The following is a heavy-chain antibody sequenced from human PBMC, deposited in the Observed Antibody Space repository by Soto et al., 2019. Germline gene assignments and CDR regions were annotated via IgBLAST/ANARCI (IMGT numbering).Heavy chain of an antibody. CDR1: GGSIISGVYS. CDR3: ARSERGSKVDP. D-gene: IGHD2-15*01. CDR2: IYHSGST. V-gene: IGHV4-30-2*01. J-gene: IGHJ5*02. Sequence: LSLTCAVSGGSIISGVYSWSWIRQPPGKGLEWIGYIYHSGSTYYNPSLKSRVTISVDRSKDQFSLKLSSVTAADTAVYYCARSERGSKVDPWGQGTLVTVSS.